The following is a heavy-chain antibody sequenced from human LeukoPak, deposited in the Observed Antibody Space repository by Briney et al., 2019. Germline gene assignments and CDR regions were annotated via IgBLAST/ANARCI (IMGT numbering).Heavy chain of an antibody. D-gene: IGHD1-26*01. CDR3: ARAYSATYRVGDY. CDR2: IKQDGSEK. Sequence: GGSLRLSCAASGFTFSNYWMTWVRQAPGMGLEWVANIKQDGSEKSYEDSVKGRFTISRDNAKNSLYLQMNGLRAEDTAVYYCARAYSATYRVGDYWGQGTLVTVSS. V-gene: IGHV3-7*01. J-gene: IGHJ4*02. CDR1: GFTFSNYW.